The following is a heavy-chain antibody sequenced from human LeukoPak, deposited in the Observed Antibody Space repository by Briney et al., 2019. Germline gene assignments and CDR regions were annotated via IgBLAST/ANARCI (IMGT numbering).Heavy chain of an antibody. Sequence: PSETLSLTCAVSGYSISSGYYWGWIRQPPGKGLKWIGSIYHSGSTYYNPSLKSRVTISVDTSKNQFSLKLSSVTAADTAVYYCARHDCGGSCYFAFDIWGKGTTVTVSS. D-gene: IGHD2-15*01. CDR1: GYSISSGYY. CDR2: IYHSGST. CDR3: ARHDCGGSCYFAFDI. J-gene: IGHJ6*04. V-gene: IGHV4-38-2*01.